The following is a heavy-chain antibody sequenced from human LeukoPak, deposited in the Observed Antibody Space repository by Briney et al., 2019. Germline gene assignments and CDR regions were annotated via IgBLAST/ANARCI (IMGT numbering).Heavy chain of an antibody. CDR2: IRYDGSNK. D-gene: IGHD3-10*01. Sequence: PGGSLRLSCAASGFTFSSYGMHWVRQAPGKGLEWVAFIRYDGSNKYYADSVKGRFTISRDNSKNTLYLQMNSLRAEDTAVYYCAKGLGSGSYSLKIDYWGQGTLVTVSS. CDR3: AKGLGSGSYSLKIDY. CDR1: GFTFSSYG. J-gene: IGHJ4*02. V-gene: IGHV3-30*02.